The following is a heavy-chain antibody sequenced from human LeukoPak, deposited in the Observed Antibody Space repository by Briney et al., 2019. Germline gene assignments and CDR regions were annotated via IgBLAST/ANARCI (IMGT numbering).Heavy chain of an antibody. Sequence: GGSLRLSCAASGFTFRSYGMHWVRQAPGKGLEWVAVMSDDGSNEYYADSVKGRFTISRDNSKNTLYLQMNSLRAEDTAVYYCAKDAIFGVALDYFDYWGQGTLVTVSS. CDR1: GFTFRSYG. V-gene: IGHV3-30*18. CDR3: AKDAIFGVALDYFDY. CDR2: MSDDGSNE. D-gene: IGHD3-3*02. J-gene: IGHJ4*02.